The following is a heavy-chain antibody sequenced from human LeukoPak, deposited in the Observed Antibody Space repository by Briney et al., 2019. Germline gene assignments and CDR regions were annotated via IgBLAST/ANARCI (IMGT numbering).Heavy chain of an antibody. CDR3: ARDQRSNGYHQFDY. Sequence: GGSLRLSCAASGFSFSTYSMNWVRQAPGKGLEWVSYISSSGSTIYYADSVKGRFTISRDNAKNSLYLQMNSLRAEDTAVYYCARDQRSNGYHQFDYWGQGTLVTVSS. CDR2: ISSSGSTI. J-gene: IGHJ4*02. V-gene: IGHV3-48*04. CDR1: GFSFSTYS. D-gene: IGHD3-22*01.